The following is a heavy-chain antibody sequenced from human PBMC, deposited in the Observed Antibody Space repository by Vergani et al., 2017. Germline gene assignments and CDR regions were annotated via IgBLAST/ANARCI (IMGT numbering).Heavy chain of an antibody. Sequence: QVQLQESGPGLVKPSQTLSLTCTVSGGSISSGGYYWSWIRQHPGKGLEWIGYIYYSGSTYYNPSLKSRVTISVDTSKNQFSLKLSSVTAADTAVYYCARASGPLYYGVPAAIPTHWYYYGMDVWGQGTTVTVSS. D-gene: IGHD2-2*02. CDR2: IYYSGST. J-gene: IGHJ6*02. CDR1: GGSISSGGYY. CDR3: ARASGPLYYGVPAAIPTHWYYYGMDV. V-gene: IGHV4-31*03.